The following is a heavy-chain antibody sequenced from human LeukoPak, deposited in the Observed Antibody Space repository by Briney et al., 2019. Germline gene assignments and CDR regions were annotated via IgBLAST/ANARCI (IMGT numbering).Heavy chain of an antibody. CDR1: GYTFKGYY. V-gene: IGHV1-2*02. Sequence: ASVKVSCKASGYTFKGYYIHWIRQAPGQGLEWMGWINPNSGGTNYAQRFQGRVTLTKDTSISTAHMELSSLISDDTAVYFCARGITVSSVGAFDTWGQGTVVTVSS. J-gene: IGHJ3*02. CDR3: ARGITVSSVGAFDT. CDR2: INPNSGGT. D-gene: IGHD3-16*01.